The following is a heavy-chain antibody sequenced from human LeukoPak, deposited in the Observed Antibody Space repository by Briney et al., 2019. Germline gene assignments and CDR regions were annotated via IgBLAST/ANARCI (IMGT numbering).Heavy chain of an antibody. Sequence: ASVKVSCKASGYTFTGYYIHWVRQAPGQGLEWMGRINPDSGGANYAQKFQGRVTMTRDTSISTAYMELSSLRSEDTAVYYCAREEGYCSGGSCSSANWFDPWGQGTLVTVSS. CDR3: AREEGYCSGGSCSSANWFDP. CDR2: INPDSGGA. J-gene: IGHJ5*02. CDR1: GYTFTGYY. D-gene: IGHD2-15*01. V-gene: IGHV1-2*06.